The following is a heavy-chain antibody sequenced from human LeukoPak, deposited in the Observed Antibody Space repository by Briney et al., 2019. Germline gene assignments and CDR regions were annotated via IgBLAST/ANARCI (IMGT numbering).Heavy chain of an antibody. Sequence: ASVKVSCKASGYKFTDDYMHWVRQAPGQGLEFMGWINPDSGFTNNAQKFKGRVTMTRDTSISTAYVEVRSLTSDDTAVYYGAPTSEGYISWLKVWGEGTLVT. D-gene: IGHD3-16*02. J-gene: IGHJ4*02. V-gene: IGHV1-2*02. CDR3: APTSEGYISWLKV. CDR2: INPDSGFT. CDR1: GYKFTDDY.